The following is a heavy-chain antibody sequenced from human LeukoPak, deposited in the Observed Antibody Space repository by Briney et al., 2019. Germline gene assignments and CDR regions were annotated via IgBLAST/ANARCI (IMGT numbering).Heavy chain of an antibody. Sequence: SETLSLTCAVYGGSFSGYYWSWIRQPPGKGLEWIGEINHSGSTNYNPSLKSRVTISVDTSKNQFSLKLSSVTAADTAVYYCARSRKGGNSSWYFDLWGRGTLVTVSS. CDR3: ARSRKGGNSSWYFDL. V-gene: IGHV4-34*01. CDR1: GGSFSGYY. D-gene: IGHD4-23*01. J-gene: IGHJ2*01. CDR2: INHSGST.